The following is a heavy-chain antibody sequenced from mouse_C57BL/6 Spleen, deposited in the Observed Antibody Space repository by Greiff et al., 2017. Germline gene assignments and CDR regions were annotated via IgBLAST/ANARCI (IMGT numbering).Heavy chain of an antibody. V-gene: IGHV5-17*01. CDR1: GFTFSDYG. D-gene: IGHD1-1*01. Sequence: EVKLVESGGGLVKPGGSLKLSCAASGFTFSDYGMHWVRQAPEKGLEWVAYISSGSSTIYYADTVKGRFTISRDNAKNTLLLQMTSLRSEDTAMYYCARLHYYGSRGYFDVWGKGTTVTVSS. J-gene: IGHJ1*03. CDR3: ARLHYYGSRGYFDV. CDR2: ISSGSSTI.